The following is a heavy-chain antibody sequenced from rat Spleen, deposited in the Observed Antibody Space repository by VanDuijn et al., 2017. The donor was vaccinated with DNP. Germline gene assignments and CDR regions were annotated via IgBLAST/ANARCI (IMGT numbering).Heavy chain of an antibody. CDR2: INTGSGGT. CDR3: ARRRLPYWYFDF. CDR1: GYTFTSYY. V-gene: IGHV1-43*01. D-gene: IGHD1-4*01. Sequence: QVQLQQSGAELAKPGSSVKISCKASGYTFTSYYIGWIKQTTGQGLEFIGYINTGSGGTNYNEKFKGKATLTVDKSSSTAFMQLSSLTPDDSAVYYCARRRLPYWYFDFWGPGTMVTVSS. J-gene: IGHJ1*01.